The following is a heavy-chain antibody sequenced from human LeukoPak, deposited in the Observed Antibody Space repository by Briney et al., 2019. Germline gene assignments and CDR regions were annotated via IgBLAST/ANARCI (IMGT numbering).Heavy chain of an antibody. J-gene: IGHJ4*02. CDR1: GFPFIEDS. D-gene: IGHD1-1*01. CDR2: IGMASGNT. Sequence: HLGGSLTLSCTASGFPFIEDSMNWVRQAPGKGLEWISSIGMASGNTKDAASVRGRFTISTDKAKNSLYLQMNSLRVEDTAVYYCARDHNYAFDNWGQGTLVSVAS. CDR3: ARDHNYAFDN. V-gene: IGHV3-48*01.